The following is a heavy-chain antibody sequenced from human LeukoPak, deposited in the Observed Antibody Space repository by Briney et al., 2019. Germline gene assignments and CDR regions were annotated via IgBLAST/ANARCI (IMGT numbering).Heavy chain of an antibody. Sequence: GGSLRLSCTASGFTFSGHWIHWVRQPPGMGLVWVSRINERGTDSMYAESVKGRFTISRDNAKNTVYLQMNSLRAEDTALYHCARAWGPSGSSHFDYWGQGTLVTVSS. J-gene: IGHJ4*02. D-gene: IGHD1-26*01. V-gene: IGHV3-74*03. CDR2: INERGTDS. CDR3: ARAWGPSGSSHFDY. CDR1: GFTFSGHW.